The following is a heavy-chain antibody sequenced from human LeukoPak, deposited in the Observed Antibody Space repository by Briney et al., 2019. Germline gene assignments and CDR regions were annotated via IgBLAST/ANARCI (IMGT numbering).Heavy chain of an antibody. D-gene: IGHD3-10*01. V-gene: IGHV3-74*01. CDR2: INNDGSTT. J-gene: IGHJ4*02. CDR1: GFTFSNAW. Sequence: PGGSLRLSCAASGFTFSNAWMSWVRQAPGKGLVWVSLINNDGSTTNYADSVKGRFTISRDNAKNTVYLQMNSLRAEDTAVYYCAIGGTYGSGSWGQGTLVTVSS. CDR3: AIGGTYGSGS.